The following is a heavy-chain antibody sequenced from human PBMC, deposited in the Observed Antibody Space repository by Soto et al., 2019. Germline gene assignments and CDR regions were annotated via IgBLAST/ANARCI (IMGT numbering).Heavy chain of an antibody. J-gene: IGHJ5*02. V-gene: IGHV1-8*01. CDR1: GYAFTSYD. CDR3: ARESVGWFDP. CDR2: MNTNSGNT. Sequence: QVQLVQSGAEVKRPGASVNVSCKASGYAFTSYDINWVRQATGQGLEWMGWMNTNSGNTGYAQKFQGRVTMTSNTTMSTAYMELSSLRSEDTAVYYCARESVGWFDPWGHGTLVTVSS. D-gene: IGHD1-26*01.